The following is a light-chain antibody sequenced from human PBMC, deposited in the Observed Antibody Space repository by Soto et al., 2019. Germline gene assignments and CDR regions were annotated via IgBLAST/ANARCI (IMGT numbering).Light chain of an antibody. V-gene: IGLV1-44*01. J-gene: IGLJ2*01. Sequence: QSVLTQPPSASGTPGQRVTISCSGSISNIETNTVNWYQRLPGTAPKLLIYGNDQRPSGVPDRFSGSKSATSASLAISGLQSEDEADYYCAAWDDSLNGVVFGGGTKVTVL. CDR1: ISNIETNT. CDR3: AAWDDSLNGVV. CDR2: GND.